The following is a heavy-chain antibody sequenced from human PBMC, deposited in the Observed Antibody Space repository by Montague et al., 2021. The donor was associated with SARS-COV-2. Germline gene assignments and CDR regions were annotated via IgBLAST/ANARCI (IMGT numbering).Heavy chain of an antibody. CDR2: IKQDGSEK. J-gene: IGHJ6*02. CDR1: GFTFSSYG. D-gene: IGHD5-12*01. V-gene: IGHV3-7*03. CDR3: ARDHRREWLRLTPYYYYGMDV. Sequence: SLRLSCAASGFTFSSYGMHWVRQAPGKWLEWVANIKQDGSEKYYVDSVKSRFTISIDSANNSLYLQMNSLRAEYTAVYYCARDHRREWLRLTPYYYYGMDVWGQGTTVTVSS.